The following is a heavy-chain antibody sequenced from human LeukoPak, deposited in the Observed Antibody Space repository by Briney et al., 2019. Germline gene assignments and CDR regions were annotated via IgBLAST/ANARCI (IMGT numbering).Heavy chain of an antibody. V-gene: IGHV4-59*12. J-gene: IGHJ4*02. CDR3: ARGTGAL. D-gene: IGHD1-1*01. CDR1: GGSISSYY. Sequence: SETLSLTCTVSGGSISSYYWSWIRQPPGKGLEWIGYIYYSGSTYYNPSLKSRVTISVDTSKNQFSLKLSSVTAADTAVYYCARGTGALWGQGTLVTVSS. CDR2: IYYSGST.